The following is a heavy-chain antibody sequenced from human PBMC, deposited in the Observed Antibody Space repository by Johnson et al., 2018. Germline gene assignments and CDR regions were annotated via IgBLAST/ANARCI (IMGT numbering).Heavy chain of an antibody. Sequence: QVQLVQSGGGVVQLGRSLRLSCAASGFTFSSYGMHWVRQAPGKGLECVAVIWYDGSNKYYADSVKGRFTISRDNSKNTLYLQINSRRAEDTVVYYCARVLRNTENLYAFDSWGQGTMVTVSS. J-gene: IGHJ3*02. CDR1: GFTFSSYG. CDR2: IWYDGSNK. D-gene: IGHD1-14*01. CDR3: ARVLRNTENLYAFDS. V-gene: IGHV3-33*01.